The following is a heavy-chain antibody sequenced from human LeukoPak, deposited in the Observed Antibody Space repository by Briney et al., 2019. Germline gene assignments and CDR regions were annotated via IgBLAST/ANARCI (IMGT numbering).Heavy chain of an antibody. J-gene: IGHJ4*02. CDR2: IIPIFGTA. V-gene: IGHV1-69*13. D-gene: IGHD4-17*01. CDR3: ARAPDYGDYVRFDY. CDR1: GGTFSSYA. Sequence: SVKVSCKASGGTFSSYAISWVRQAPGQGLEWMGGIIPIFGTANYAQKFQGRVTITADESTSTAYMELSGLRSEDTAVYYCARAPDYGDYVRFDYWGQGTLVTVSS.